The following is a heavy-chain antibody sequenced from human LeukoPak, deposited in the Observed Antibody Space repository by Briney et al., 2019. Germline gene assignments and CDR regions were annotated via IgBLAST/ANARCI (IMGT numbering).Heavy chain of an antibody. D-gene: IGHD3-10*01. V-gene: IGHV4-59*01. Sequence: SETLSLTYTVSGGSISSYYWSWIRQPPGKGLEWIGYIYYSGSTNYNPSLKSRVTISVDTSKNQFSLKLSSVTAADTAVYYCARGLSLLWFGSPDNWFDPWGQGTLVTVSS. J-gene: IGHJ5*02. CDR3: ARGLSLLWFGSPDNWFDP. CDR1: GGSISSYY. CDR2: IYYSGST.